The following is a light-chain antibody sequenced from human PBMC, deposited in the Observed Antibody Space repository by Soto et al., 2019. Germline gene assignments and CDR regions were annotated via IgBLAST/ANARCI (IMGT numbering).Light chain of an antibody. CDR2: NNK. Sequence: QSVLTQPPSASGTPGQRVTISCSGSSANIGSNTVNWYQQLPGTAPKLLIYNNKQRPSGVPARFSGSKSGTSASLAISGLQSEDEADYYCAAWDDSLNGVVFGGGTKLTVL. V-gene: IGLV1-44*01. CDR3: AAWDDSLNGVV. CDR1: SANIGSNT. J-gene: IGLJ2*01.